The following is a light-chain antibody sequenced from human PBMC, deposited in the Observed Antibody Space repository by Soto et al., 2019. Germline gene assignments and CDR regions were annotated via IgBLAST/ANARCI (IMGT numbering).Light chain of an antibody. J-gene: IGKJ4*01. V-gene: IGKV4-1*01. Sequence: DIVMTQSPDSLAVSLGETATINCKSSQSVLFSSNNKNYLAWFQQKSGQPPTLLIYWVSSRESGVPDRFSGRGSGTDFTLTISSLQAEDVAVYYCQQYYSVPLTFGGGTKVEIK. CDR2: WVS. CDR1: QSVLFSSNNKNY. CDR3: QQYYSVPLT.